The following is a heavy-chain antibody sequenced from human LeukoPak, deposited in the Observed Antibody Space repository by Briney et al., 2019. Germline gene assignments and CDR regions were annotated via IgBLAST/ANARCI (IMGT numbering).Heavy chain of an antibody. D-gene: IGHD3-3*01. J-gene: IGHJ5*02. V-gene: IGHV4-59*01. CDR3: ARDNYDFWSGYFNWFDP. Sequence: SETLSPTCTVSGGSISSYYWSWIRQPPGKGLEWIGYIYYSGSTNYNPSLKSRVTISVDTSRNQFSLKLSSVTAADMAVYYCARDNYDFWSGYFNWFDPWGQGTLVTVSS. CDR2: IYYSGST. CDR1: GGSISSYY.